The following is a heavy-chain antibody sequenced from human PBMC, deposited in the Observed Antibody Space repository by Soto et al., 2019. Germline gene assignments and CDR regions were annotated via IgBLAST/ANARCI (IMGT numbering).Heavy chain of an antibody. J-gene: IGHJ6*03. CDR3: ARYSYCSITSGATYYYYYMDV. Sequence: GGSLRLSCAASGFTFSSYSMNWVRQAPGKGLEWVSPISSSSSYIYYADSVKGRFTISRDNAKNSLYLQMNSLRAEDTAVYYCARYSYCSITSGATYYYYYMDVWGKGTTVTVS. CDR1: GFTFSSYS. CDR2: ISSSSSYI. V-gene: IGHV3-21*01. D-gene: IGHD2-2*01.